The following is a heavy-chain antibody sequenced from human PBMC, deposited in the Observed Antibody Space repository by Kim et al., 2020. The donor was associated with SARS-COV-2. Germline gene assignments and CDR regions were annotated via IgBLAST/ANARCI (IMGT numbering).Heavy chain of an antibody. CDR3: AKDMAYNPILWSNYYYYGMDV. D-gene: IGHD2-21*01. CDR1: GFTFDDYA. Sequence: GGSLRLSCAASGFTFDDYAMHWVRQAPGKGLEWVSLISGDGGSTYYADSVKGRFTISRDNSKNSLYLQMNSLRTEDTALYYCAKDMAYNPILWSNYYYYGMDVWGQGTTVTVSS. J-gene: IGHJ6*02. CDR2: ISGDGGST. V-gene: IGHV3-43*02.